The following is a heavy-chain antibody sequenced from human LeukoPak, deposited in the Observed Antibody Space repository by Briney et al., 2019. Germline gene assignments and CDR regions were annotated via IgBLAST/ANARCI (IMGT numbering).Heavy chain of an antibody. Sequence: PGGSLRLSCAASGFTFTSFSFNWVRQAPGKGLEWVSSISSSSSYIYYADSVKGRFTISRDNAKNSLYLQMNSLRAEDTAVYYCARGQASDFDYWGQGTLVTVSS. J-gene: IGHJ4*02. V-gene: IGHV3-21*01. CDR1: GFTFTSFS. CDR2: ISSSSSYI. CDR3: ARGQASDFDY.